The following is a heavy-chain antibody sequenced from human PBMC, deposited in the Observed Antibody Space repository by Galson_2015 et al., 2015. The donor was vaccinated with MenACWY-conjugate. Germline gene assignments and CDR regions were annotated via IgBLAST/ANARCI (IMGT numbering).Heavy chain of an antibody. Sequence: SVKVSCRASGGTFSSYAISWVRQAPGQGLEWMGGIIPIFGTANYAQKFQGRVTITADESTSTAYMELSSLRSEDTAVYYCARDSPQWLVPQKKDYWGQGTLVTVSS. CDR2: IIPIFGTA. CDR3: ARDSPQWLVPQKKDY. J-gene: IGHJ4*02. D-gene: IGHD6-19*01. V-gene: IGHV1-69*13. CDR1: GGTFSSYA.